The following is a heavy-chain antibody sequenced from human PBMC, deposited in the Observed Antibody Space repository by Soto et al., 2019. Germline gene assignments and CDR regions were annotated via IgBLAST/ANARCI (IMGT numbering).Heavy chain of an antibody. Sequence: EVQLLESGGGLVQPGGSLRLSCAASGFTFSSYAMSWVRQAPGKGLEWVSAISGSGGSTYYADSVKGRFTISRDNSKNTLYLQMNSLRAEDTAVYYCAKAPGGYYSGGSCYDFDYWGQGTLVTVSS. J-gene: IGHJ4*02. CDR2: ISGSGGST. D-gene: IGHD2-15*01. CDR3: AKAPGGYYSGGSCYDFDY. CDR1: GFTFSSYA. V-gene: IGHV3-23*01.